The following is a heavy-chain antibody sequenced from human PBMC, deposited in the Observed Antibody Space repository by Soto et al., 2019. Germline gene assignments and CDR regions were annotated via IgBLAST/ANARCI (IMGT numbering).Heavy chain of an antibody. J-gene: IGHJ5*02. V-gene: IGHV4-30-4*01. CDR3: ARDKYGPIEGWFDP. Sequence: SETLSLTCTVSGGSISSGDYYWSWIRQPPGKGLEWIGYIYYSGSTYYNPSLKSRVTISVDTSKNQFSLKLSSVTAADTAVYYCARDKYGPIEGWFDPWGQGTLVTVSS. CDR2: IYYSGST. D-gene: IGHD2-8*01. CDR1: GGSISSGDYY.